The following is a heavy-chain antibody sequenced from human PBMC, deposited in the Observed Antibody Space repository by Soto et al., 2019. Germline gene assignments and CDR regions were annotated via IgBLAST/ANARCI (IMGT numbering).Heavy chain of an antibody. Sequence: ASVKVSCKASGYTFTSYDINWVRQATGQGLEWMGWMNPNSGNTGYAQKFQGRVTMTRNTSISTAYMELSSLRSEDTAVYYCARGIWSGPNYYYYYMDVWGKGTTVTVSS. D-gene: IGHD3-3*01. CDR3: ARGIWSGPNYYYYYMDV. J-gene: IGHJ6*03. CDR2: MNPNSGNT. V-gene: IGHV1-8*01. CDR1: GYTFTSYD.